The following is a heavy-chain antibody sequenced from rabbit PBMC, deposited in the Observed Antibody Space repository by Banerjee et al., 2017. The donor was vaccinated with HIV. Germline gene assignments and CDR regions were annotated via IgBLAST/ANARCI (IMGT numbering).Heavy chain of an antibody. J-gene: IGHJ4*01. CDR3: ARDLDGVIGWNFGW. CDR2: AYAGSSGST. D-gene: IGHD1-1*01. Sequence: QSLEESGGDLVKPGASLTLTCTASGFSFTYIDYLCWVRQPPGKGLEWVACAYAGSSGSTYSATWAKGRFTISKTSSTTVTLQMTSLTAADTATYFCARDLDGVIGWNFGWWGPGTLVTVS. V-gene: IGHV1S40*01. CDR1: GFSFTYIDY.